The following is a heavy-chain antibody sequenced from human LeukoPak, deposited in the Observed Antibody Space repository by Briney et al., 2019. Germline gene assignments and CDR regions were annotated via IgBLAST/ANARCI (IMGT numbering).Heavy chain of an antibody. J-gene: IGHJ4*02. CDR2: INPSGGST. V-gene: IGHV1-46*01. CDR1: GYTFTSYY. Sequence: ASVKVSCKASGYTFTSYYMHWVRQAPRQGLEWMGIINPSGGSTSYAQKFQGRVTMTRDTSTSTVYMELSSLRSEDMAVYYCARADGYDYYFDYWGQGTLVTVSS. D-gene: IGHD5-12*01. CDR3: ARADGYDYYFDY.